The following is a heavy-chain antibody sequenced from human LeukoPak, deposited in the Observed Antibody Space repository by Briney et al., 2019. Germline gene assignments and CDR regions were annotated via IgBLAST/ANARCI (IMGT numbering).Heavy chain of an antibody. D-gene: IGHD6-19*01. CDR3: AVGRWLVKNY. V-gene: IGHV4-39*07. CDR2: IYYSGST. CDR1: GGSISSSSYY. Sequence: SETLSLTCTVSGGSISSSSYYWGWIRQPPGKGLEWIGSIYYSGSTYYNPSLKSRVTISVDTSKNQFSLKLSSVTAADTAVYYCAVGRWLVKNYWGQGTLVTVSS. J-gene: IGHJ4*02.